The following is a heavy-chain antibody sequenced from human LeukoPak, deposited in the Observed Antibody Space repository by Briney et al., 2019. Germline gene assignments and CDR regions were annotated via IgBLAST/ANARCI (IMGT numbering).Heavy chain of an antibody. D-gene: IGHD6-13*01. CDR2: INHSGST. J-gene: IGHJ3*02. V-gene: IGHV4-34*01. CDR3: AVTFIAAAGDDAFDI. Sequence: SETLSLTCAVYGGSFSGYYRSWIRQPPRKGLEWIGEINHSGSTNYNPSLKSRVTISVDTSKNQFSLKLSSVTAADTAVYYCAVTFIAAAGDDAFDIWGQGTMVTVSS. CDR1: GGSFSGYY.